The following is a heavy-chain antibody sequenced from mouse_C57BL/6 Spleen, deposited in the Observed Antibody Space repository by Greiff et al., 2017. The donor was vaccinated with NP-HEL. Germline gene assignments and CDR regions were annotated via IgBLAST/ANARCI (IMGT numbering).Heavy chain of an antibody. Sequence: QVQLQQSGAELVMPGASVKLSCKASGYTFTSYWMHWVKQRPGQGLEWIGEIDPSDSYTNYNQKFKGKSTLTVDKSSSTAYMQLSSLTSEDSAVYYCARGHDGYYSFFAYWGQGTLVTVSA. CDR1: GYTFTSYW. V-gene: IGHV1-69*01. D-gene: IGHD2-3*01. CDR3: ARGHDGYYSFFAY. CDR2: IDPSDSYT. J-gene: IGHJ3*01.